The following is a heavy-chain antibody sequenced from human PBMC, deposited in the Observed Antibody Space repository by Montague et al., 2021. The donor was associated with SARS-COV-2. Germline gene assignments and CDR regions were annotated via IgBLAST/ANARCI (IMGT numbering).Heavy chain of an antibody. D-gene: IGHD3-9*01. J-gene: IGHJ3*02. CDR2: IYYSGST. Sequence: SETLSLTCTVSGGSVSSDTHNWAWIRQPPGKGLEWVGRIYYSGSTNYNPSLKSRVTISVDTSKNQFSLKLSSVTAADTAVYYCARTGLGAYDILTGYTVNAFDMWGQGTMVTVSS. CDR3: ARTGLGAYDILTGYTVNAFDM. CDR1: GGSVSSDTHN. V-gene: IGHV4-61*01.